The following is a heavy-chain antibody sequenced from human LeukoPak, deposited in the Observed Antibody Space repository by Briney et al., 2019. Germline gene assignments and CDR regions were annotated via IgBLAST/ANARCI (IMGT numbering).Heavy chain of an antibody. CDR1: GFTFSSYA. Sequence: GGSLRLSCAASGFTFSSYAMHWVRQAPGKGLEWVSAISSSGGSTDYTDSVKGRFTISRDNSKNTLYLQMNSLRAEDTAVYYCAEKMSITAASQVDYWGQGTLVTVSS. CDR2: ISSSGGST. V-gene: IGHV3-23*01. CDR3: AEKMSITAASQVDY. J-gene: IGHJ4*02. D-gene: IGHD1-20*01.